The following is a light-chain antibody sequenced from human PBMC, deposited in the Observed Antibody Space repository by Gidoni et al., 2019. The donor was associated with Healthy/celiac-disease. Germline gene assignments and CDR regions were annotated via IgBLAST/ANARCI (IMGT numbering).Light chain of an antibody. V-gene: IGKV1-5*01. Sequence: DIQMTQSPSTLSASVGDRVTITCRASQSISSWLAWYQQKPGKAPKLLIYDASSLESGVPSMFSGSGSGTEFTLTISSLHPDDFATYYCQQYNSPPWTFGQGTKVEIK. J-gene: IGKJ1*01. CDR3: QQYNSPPWT. CDR2: DAS. CDR1: QSISSW.